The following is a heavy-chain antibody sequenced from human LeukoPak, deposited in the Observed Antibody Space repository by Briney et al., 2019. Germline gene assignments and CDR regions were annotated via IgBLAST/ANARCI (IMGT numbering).Heavy chain of an antibody. J-gene: IGHJ6*03. D-gene: IGHD2-2*01. CDR3: ARDAIVVVPAAMWYYYYYMDV. V-gene: IGHV3-7*01. CDR1: GFTFSSYW. Sequence: PGGSLRLSCAASGFTFSSYWMSWVRQAPGKGLERVANIKQDGSEKYYVDSVKGRFTISRDNAKNSLYLQMNSLRAEDTAVYYCARDAIVVVPAAMWYYYYYMDVWGKGTTVTVSS. CDR2: IKQDGSEK.